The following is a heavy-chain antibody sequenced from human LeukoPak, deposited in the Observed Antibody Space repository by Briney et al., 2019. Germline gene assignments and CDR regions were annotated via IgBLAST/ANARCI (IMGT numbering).Heavy chain of an antibody. CDR3: ARHKALHKGDAFDI. Sequence: SETVSLTCTVSGGSISGYYWIWIRQPPGKGLEWIAYIHYTGRANYSPSFKSRATISVDTSKNQFSLRLSSVTTADTGVYYCARHKALHKGDAFDIWGQGTMVTVSS. CDR2: IHYTGRA. V-gene: IGHV4-59*08. J-gene: IGHJ3*02. CDR1: GGSISGYY.